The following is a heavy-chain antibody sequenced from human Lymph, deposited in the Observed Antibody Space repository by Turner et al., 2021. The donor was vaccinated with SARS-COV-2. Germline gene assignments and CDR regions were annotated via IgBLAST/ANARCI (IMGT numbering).Heavy chain of an antibody. D-gene: IGHD5-18*01. CDR3: AREDTVMVYDY. J-gene: IGHJ4*02. CDR1: GFTFSTYW. CDR2: RKQDGSEK. Sequence: EVQLLESGGGLVLPGGSLTLSCAAYGFTFSTYWTSWVRQAPGKGLEWVANRKQDGSEKYYVDSLKGRFTISRDNAKNSLYLKMNSLGAEDKAGYYCAREDTVMVYDYWGQGTLVTVSS. V-gene: IGHV3-7*03.